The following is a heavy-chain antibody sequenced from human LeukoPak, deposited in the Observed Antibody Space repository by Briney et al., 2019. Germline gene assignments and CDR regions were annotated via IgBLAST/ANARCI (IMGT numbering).Heavy chain of an antibody. J-gene: IGHJ4*02. Sequence: PGRSLRLSCEASGFTFNSYAITWVRQAPGTGLWWVSAISGSGSSTFYGESVKGRFTISRDNSKNTVYLQMNSLRAEDTAIYYCARGPIVPVADYYFDYWGQGTLVTVSS. V-gene: IGHV3-23*02. D-gene: IGHD6-19*01. CDR3: ARGPIVPVADYYFDY. CDR1: GFTFNSYA. CDR2: ISGSGSST.